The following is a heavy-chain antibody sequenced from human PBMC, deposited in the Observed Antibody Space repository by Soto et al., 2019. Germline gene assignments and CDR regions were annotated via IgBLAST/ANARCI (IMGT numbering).Heavy chain of an antibody. Sequence: SETLSLTCAVSGGSISGGRFSWSWIRQPPGKGLEWIGYILHTGGTQYNPSLKSRVSMSVDKSKNQFSLHLTSVTAADTAVYYCARLQFGEGFDYWGHGALVTCSS. V-gene: IGHV4-30-2*01. CDR1: GGSISGGRFS. J-gene: IGHJ4*01. CDR3: ARLQFGEGFDY. CDR2: ILHTGGT. D-gene: IGHD3-10*01.